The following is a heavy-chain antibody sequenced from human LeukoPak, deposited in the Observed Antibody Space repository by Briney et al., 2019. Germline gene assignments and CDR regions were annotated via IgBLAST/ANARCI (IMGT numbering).Heavy chain of an antibody. CDR3: ARSEYYYDSSGFDY. J-gene: IGHJ4*02. CDR1: GGSINSYY. D-gene: IGHD3-22*01. Sequence: SETLSLTCTVSGGSINSYYWSWIRQPPGKGLEWIGYIYYSGITNYNPSLKSRVTIFVDTSKNQFSLKLSSVTAADTAVYYCARSEYYYDSSGFDYWGQGTLATVSS. CDR2: IYYSGIT. V-gene: IGHV4-59*01.